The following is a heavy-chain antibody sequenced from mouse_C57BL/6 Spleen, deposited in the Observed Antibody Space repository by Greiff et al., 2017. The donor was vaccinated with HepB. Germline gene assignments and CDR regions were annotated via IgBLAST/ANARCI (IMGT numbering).Heavy chain of an antibody. CDR1: GYTFTSYW. D-gene: IGHD1-1*01. CDR2: INPSNGGT. V-gene: IGHV1-53*01. CDR3: ARGEYYGSKNVDY. J-gene: IGHJ2*01. Sequence: VQLQQPGTELVKPGASVKLSCKASGYTFTSYWMHWVKQRPGQGLEWIGNINPSNGGTNYNEKFKSKATLTVDKSSSTAYMQLSSLTSEDSAVYYCARGEYYGSKNVDYWGQGTTLTVSS.